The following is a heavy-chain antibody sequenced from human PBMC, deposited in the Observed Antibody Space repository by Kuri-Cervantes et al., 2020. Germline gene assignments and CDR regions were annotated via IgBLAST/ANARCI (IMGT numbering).Heavy chain of an antibody. CDR2: ISAYNGNT. V-gene: IGHV1-18*01. CDR1: GYTFTSYG. D-gene: IGHD3-10*01. CDR3: ARLEHYSGSGHYGMDV. Sequence: ASVKVSCKASGYTFTSYGISWVRQAPGQGLEWMGWISAYNGNTNYAQKLQGRVTMTTDTSTSTAYMELRSLRSDDTAVYYCARLEHYSGSGHYGMDVWGQGTTVTVSS. J-gene: IGHJ6*02.